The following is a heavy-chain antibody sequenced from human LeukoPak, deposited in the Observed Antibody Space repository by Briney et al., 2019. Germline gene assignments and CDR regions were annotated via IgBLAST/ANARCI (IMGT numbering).Heavy chain of an antibody. CDR1: GYTFTGYY. D-gene: IGHD6-6*01. V-gene: IGHV1-2*02. CDR2: INPNSGGT. CDR3: AREQLPYYYYYYGMDV. Sequence: ASVKVSCKASGYTFTGYYMHWVRQAPGQGLEWMGWINPNSGGTNYAQKFQGRVTMTRGTSISTAYMELSRLRSDDTAVYYCAREQLPYYYYYYGMDVWGQGTTVTVSS. J-gene: IGHJ6*02.